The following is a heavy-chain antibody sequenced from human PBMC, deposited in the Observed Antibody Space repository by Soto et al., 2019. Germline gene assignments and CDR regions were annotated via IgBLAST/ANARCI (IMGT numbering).Heavy chain of an antibody. Sequence: LGESLKISCKGSGYSFTSYWIGWVRQMPGKGLEWMGIIYPGDSDTRYSPSFQGQVTISADKSISTAYLQWSSLKASDTAMYYCARISGSRTAPPVVRWAFDIWGQGTMVTVSS. CDR1: GYSFTSYW. J-gene: IGHJ3*02. V-gene: IGHV5-51*01. D-gene: IGHD1-26*01. CDR2: IYPGDSDT. CDR3: ARISGSRTAPPVVRWAFDI.